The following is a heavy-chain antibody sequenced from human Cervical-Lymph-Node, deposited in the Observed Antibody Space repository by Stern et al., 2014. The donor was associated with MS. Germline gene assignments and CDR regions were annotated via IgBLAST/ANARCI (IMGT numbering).Heavy chain of an antibody. D-gene: IGHD5-12*01. J-gene: IGHJ4*02. Sequence: QVQLQESGPGLVKPSETLSLTCLISGGSISTYYWSWVRQPPGQGLEWIGNIYYSGDTNYNPSLKSRIAMSVDTSKNQFSLNPLSVTAADTAVYYCARDAGFSGYDSGGQGTLVTVSS. CDR1: GGSISTYY. V-gene: IGHV4-59*01. CDR3: ARDAGFSGYDS. CDR2: IYYSGDT.